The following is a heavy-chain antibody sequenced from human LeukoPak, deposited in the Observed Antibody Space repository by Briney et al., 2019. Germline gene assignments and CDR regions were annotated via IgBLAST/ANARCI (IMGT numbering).Heavy chain of an antibody. D-gene: IGHD2-15*01. V-gene: IGHV3-30*02. CDR2: IRYGGSNK. CDR3: ANNAMYCSGGSCSPSFDY. CDR1: GFTFSSYG. Sequence: GGSLRLSCAASGFTFSSYGMHWVRQAPGKGLEWVAFIRYGGSNKYYADSVKGRFTISRDNSKNTLYLQMNSLRAEDTAVYYCANNAMYCSGGSCSPSFDYWGQGTLVTVSS. J-gene: IGHJ4*02.